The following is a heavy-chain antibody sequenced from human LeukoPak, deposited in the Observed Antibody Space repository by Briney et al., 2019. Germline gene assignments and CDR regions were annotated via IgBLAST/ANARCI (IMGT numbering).Heavy chain of an antibody. D-gene: IGHD6-19*01. CDR1: GYTFTGYY. V-gene: IGHV1-2*02. Sequence: ASVTVSFKASGYTFTGYYMHWVRQAPGQGLEWMGWINPNSGGTNYAQKFQGRVTMTRDTSISTAYMELSRLRSDDTAVYYCARVKNSGWYDYWGQGTLVTVSS. J-gene: IGHJ4*02. CDR2: INPNSGGT. CDR3: ARVKNSGWYDY.